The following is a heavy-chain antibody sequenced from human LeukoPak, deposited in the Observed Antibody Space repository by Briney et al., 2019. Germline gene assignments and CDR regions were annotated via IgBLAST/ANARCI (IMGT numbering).Heavy chain of an antibody. CDR2: IYYSGST. CDR3: ARRDTAMASFDY. D-gene: IGHD5-18*01. V-gene: IGHV4-59*08. Sequence: SETLSLTCTVSGGSISSYYWSWIRQPPGKGLEWIGYIYYSGSTNYNPSLKSRVTISVDTSKNQFSLKLGSVTAADTAVYYCARRDTAMASFDYWGQGTLVTVSS. CDR1: GGSISSYY. J-gene: IGHJ4*02.